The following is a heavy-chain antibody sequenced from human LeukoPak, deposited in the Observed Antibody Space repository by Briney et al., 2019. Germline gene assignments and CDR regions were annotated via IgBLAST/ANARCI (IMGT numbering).Heavy chain of an antibody. CDR3: ARHGGFGDDNWFDP. CDR1: GGSISSSSYY. Sequence: SETLSLTCTVSGGSISSSSYYWSWIRQPPGRGLEWIGYIYYSGSTNYNPSLKSRVTISVDTSKNQFSLKLSSVTAADTAVYYCARHGGFGDDNWFDPWGQGTLVTVSS. CDR2: IYYSGST. J-gene: IGHJ5*02. D-gene: IGHD3-10*01. V-gene: IGHV4-61*05.